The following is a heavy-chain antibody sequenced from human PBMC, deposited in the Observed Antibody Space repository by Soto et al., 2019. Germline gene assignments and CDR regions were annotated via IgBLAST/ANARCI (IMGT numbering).Heavy chain of an antibody. D-gene: IGHD3-22*01. CDR2: ISKSDYT. CDR1: GFASNNYG. CDR3: AREDSIIIPDVSDF. V-gene: IGHV3-21*01. Sequence: GGSLRLSCTVSGFASNNYGINWVRQAPGKGLEWVSSISKSDYTYYSDSVKGRFTISRDNAKNSVSLQMNTLRVEDTAVYYCAREDSIIIPDVSDFWGQGNLLTVSS. J-gene: IGHJ1*01.